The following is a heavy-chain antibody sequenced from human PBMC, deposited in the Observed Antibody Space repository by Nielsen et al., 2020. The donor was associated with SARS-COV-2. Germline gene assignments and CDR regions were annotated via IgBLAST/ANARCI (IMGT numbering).Heavy chain of an antibody. CDR2: INPNSGGT. CDR1: GYTFTGHY. D-gene: IGHD1-1*01. J-gene: IGHJ4*02. Sequence: ASVKVSCKASGYTFTGHYMHWVRQAPGQGLEWMGWINPNSGGTNYAQKFQGWVTMTRDTSISTAYMELSRLRSDDTAVYYCARDSWNPPRRYFDYWGQGTLVTVSS. V-gene: IGHV1-2*04. CDR3: ARDSWNPPRRYFDY.